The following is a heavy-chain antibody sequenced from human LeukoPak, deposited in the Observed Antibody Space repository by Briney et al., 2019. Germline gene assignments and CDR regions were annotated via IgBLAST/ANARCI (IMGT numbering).Heavy chain of an antibody. V-gene: IGHV3-74*01. J-gene: IGHJ4*02. Sequence: GGSLRLSCAASGFTFSSYWMHWVRQAPGKGLVWVSRINSDGSSTSYADSVKGRFTISRDNAKNTLYLQMNSLRAEDTAVYYCAKDAVDNILTGYYLDYWGQGTLVTVSS. CDR1: GFTFSSYW. CDR3: AKDAVDNILTGYYLDY. D-gene: IGHD3-9*01. CDR2: INSDGSST.